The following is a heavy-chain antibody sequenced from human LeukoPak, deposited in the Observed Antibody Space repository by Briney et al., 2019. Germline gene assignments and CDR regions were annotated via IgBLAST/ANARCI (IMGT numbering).Heavy chain of an antibody. V-gene: IGHV4-39*01. D-gene: IGHD2-21*01. CDR1: GGPISSSSYY. CDR3: ARHGEQPYYFDY. Sequence: SETLSLTCTVSGGPISSSSYYWGWIRQPPGKGLEWIGSIYYSGSTYYNPSLKSRVTISVDTSKNQFSLKLSSVTAADTAVYYCARHGEQPYYFDYWGQGTLVTVSS. CDR2: IYYSGST. J-gene: IGHJ4*02.